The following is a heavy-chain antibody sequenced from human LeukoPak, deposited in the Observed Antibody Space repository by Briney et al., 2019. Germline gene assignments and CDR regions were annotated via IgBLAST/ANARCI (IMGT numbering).Heavy chain of an antibody. CDR1: GGSISSHY. CDR3: ASTPSGYDLGGAFDI. D-gene: IGHD5-12*01. V-gene: IGHV4-59*11. CDR2: IYYGGST. J-gene: IGHJ3*02. Sequence: PSETLSLTCTVSGGSISSHYWSWIRQPPGKGLEWIGYIYYGGSTNYNPSLKSRVTISVDTSKNQFSLKLSSVTAADTAVYYCASTPSGYDLGGAFDIWGQGTMVTVSS.